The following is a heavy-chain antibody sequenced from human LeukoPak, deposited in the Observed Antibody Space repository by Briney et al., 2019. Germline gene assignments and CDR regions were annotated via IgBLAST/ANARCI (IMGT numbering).Heavy chain of an antibody. J-gene: IGHJ6*03. D-gene: IGHD6-6*01. CDR2: IYSGGST. Sequence: GGSLRLSCAASGFTFSSYSMNWVRQAPGKGPEWVSVIYSGGSTYYADSVKGRFTISRDNSKNTLYLQMNSLRAEDTAVYYCARGNLSSSLWDYYYYMDVWGKGTTVTVSS. V-gene: IGHV3-53*01. CDR3: ARGNLSSSLWDYYYYMDV. CDR1: GFTFSSYS.